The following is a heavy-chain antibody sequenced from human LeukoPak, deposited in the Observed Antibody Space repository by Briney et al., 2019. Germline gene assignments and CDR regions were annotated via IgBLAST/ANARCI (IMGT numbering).Heavy chain of an antibody. J-gene: IGHJ4*02. D-gene: IGHD3-10*01. CDR1: GFTFSSYG. V-gene: IGHV3-30*03. Sequence: PGGSLRLSCAASGFTFSSYGMHWVRQAPGKGLEWVAVISYDGSNKYYADSVKGRFTISRDNSKNTLYLQMNSLRAEDTAVYYCASIYDYYGSGSNFDYWGQGTLVTVSS. CDR2: ISYDGSNK. CDR3: ASIYDYYGSGSNFDY.